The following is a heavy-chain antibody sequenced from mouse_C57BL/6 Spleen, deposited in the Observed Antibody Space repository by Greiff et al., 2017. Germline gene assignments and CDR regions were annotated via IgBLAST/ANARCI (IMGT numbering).Heavy chain of an antibody. J-gene: IGHJ4*01. CDR1: GYTFTSYW. D-gene: IGHD1-1*01. CDR2: IDPTSGGT. CDR3: ANSGYNGSSYRMDY. Sequence: VQLQQPGAELVKPGASVKLSCKASGYTFTSYWMHWVKQRPGRGLEWIGRIDPTSGGTKYNEKFKNKATLTVDKPSSTAYMQLSSLTSEDSEVYDCANSGYNGSSYRMDYWGQGTTVTVSS. V-gene: IGHV1-72*01.